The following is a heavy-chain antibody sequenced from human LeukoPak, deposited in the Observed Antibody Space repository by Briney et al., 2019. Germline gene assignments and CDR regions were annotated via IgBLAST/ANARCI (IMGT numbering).Heavy chain of an antibody. J-gene: IGHJ3*02. CDR2: IYTSGST. D-gene: IGHD3-10*01. CDR1: GGSISSGSYY. Sequence: SETLSLTCTVSGGSISSGSYYWSWIRQPAGKGLEWIRRIYTSGSTNYNPSLKSRVTISVDTSKNQFSLKLSSVTAADTAVYYCARDPHFYYGSGSDAFDIWGQGTMVTVSS. CDR3: ARDPHFYYGSGSDAFDI. V-gene: IGHV4-61*02.